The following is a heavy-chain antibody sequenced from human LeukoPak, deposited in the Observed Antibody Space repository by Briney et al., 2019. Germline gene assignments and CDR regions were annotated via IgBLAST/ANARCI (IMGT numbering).Heavy chain of an antibody. CDR3: ARVSGTAMVKTFDY. CDR2: ISAYNGNT. V-gene: IGHV1-18*01. Sequence: ASVKVSCKASGYTFTSCGISWVRQAPGQGLEWMGWISAYNGNTNYAQKLQGRVTMTTDTSTSTAYMELRSLRSDDTAVYYCARVSGTAMVKTFDYWGQGTLVTVSS. D-gene: IGHD5-18*01. J-gene: IGHJ4*02. CDR1: GYTFTSCG.